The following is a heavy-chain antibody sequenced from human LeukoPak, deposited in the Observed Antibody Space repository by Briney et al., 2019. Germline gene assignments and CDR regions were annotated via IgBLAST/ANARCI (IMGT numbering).Heavy chain of an antibody. Sequence: ASVKVPYKASGYTFTGYYMHWVRQAPGQGLEWMGRINPNSGGTNYAQKFQGRVTMTRDTSISTAYMELSRLRSDDTAVYYCARDPPQAMVRGVGYDYWGQGTLVTVSS. CDR1: GYTFTGYY. D-gene: IGHD3-10*01. CDR3: ARDPPQAMVRGVGYDY. CDR2: INPNSGGT. V-gene: IGHV1-2*06. J-gene: IGHJ4*02.